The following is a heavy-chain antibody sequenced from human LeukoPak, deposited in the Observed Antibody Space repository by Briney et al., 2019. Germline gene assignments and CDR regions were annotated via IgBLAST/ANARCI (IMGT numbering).Heavy chain of an antibody. J-gene: IGHJ6*03. Sequence: SETLSLTCTVSGGSISSYYWSWIRQPAGKGLEWIGRIYTSGSTNYSPSLKSRVAMSVDTSKNQFSLKLSSVTAADTAVYYCARHTPYYDFWSGLEAYYMDVWGKGTTVTVSS. V-gene: IGHV4-4*07. CDR3: ARHTPYYDFWSGLEAYYMDV. CDR1: GGSISSYY. D-gene: IGHD3-3*01. CDR2: IYTSGST.